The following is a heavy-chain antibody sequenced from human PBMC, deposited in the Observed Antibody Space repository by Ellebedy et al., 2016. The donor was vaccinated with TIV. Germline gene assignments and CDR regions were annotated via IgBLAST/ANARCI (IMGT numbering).Heavy chain of an antibody. CDR1: GFTFSDFA. D-gene: IGHD4-17*01. CDR2: IAYDGRNN. V-gene: IGHV3-30*04. CDR3: ASEAYGDAFDI. Sequence: GGSLRLSCAASGFTFSDFAMYWVRQAPGKWLEWVAVIAYDGRNNYYADSVTGRFTISRDNSKNTLYLQMNSLRAEDTAVYYCASEAYGDAFDIWGQGTMVTVSS. J-gene: IGHJ3*02.